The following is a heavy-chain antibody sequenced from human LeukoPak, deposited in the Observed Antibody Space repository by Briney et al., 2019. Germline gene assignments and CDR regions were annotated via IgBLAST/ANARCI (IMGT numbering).Heavy chain of an antibody. J-gene: IGHJ4*02. CDR3: AKVYCSSASCHYYFDY. V-gene: IGHV3-23*01. CDR2: ISGSGGST. D-gene: IGHD2-2*01. Sequence: GGSLRLSCAASGFTFSSYAMSWVRQAPGKGLEWVSAISGSGGSTYYADSVKGRFTISRDNSKNTLYLQMNSLRAEDTAVYYCAKVYCSSASCHYYFDYWGQGTLVTVSS. CDR1: GFTFSSYA.